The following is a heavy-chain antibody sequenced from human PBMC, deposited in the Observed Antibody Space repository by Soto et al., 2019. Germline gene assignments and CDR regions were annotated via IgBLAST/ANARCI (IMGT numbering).Heavy chain of an antibody. CDR1: GFTFSGSA. J-gene: IGHJ4*02. CDR3: TRHAQGDSSSHIDY. V-gene: IGHV3-73*01. Sequence: PGGSLRLSCAGSGFTFSGSAMHWVRQASGKGLEWVGRIRSKANSYATAYAASVKGRFTISRDDSKNTAYLQMNSLKTEDTAVDYCTRHAQGDSSSHIDYWGQGTLVSVSS. CDR2: IRSKANSYAT. D-gene: IGHD6-6*01.